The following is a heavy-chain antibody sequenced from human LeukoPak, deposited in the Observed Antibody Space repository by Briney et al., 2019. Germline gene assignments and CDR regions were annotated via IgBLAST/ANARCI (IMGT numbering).Heavy chain of an antibody. D-gene: IGHD3-10*01. Sequence: QSGGSLRLSCAASGLTFSNYAMNWVRQASGKGLEWVSGITDSGRKTYYADSVKGRFSISRDNSRNTVYLQMSDLRAGDTAVYYCAKITKATTPNYWGQGTLVTVSS. J-gene: IGHJ4*02. CDR3: AKITKATTPNY. CDR1: GLTFSNYA. CDR2: ITDSGRKT. V-gene: IGHV3-23*01.